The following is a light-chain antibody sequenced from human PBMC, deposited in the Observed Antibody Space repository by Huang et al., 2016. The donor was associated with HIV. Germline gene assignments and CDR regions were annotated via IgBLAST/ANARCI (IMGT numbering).Light chain of an antibody. CDR2: GTS. Sequence: DIQMTQSPSAMSASVGDRVTITCRATQDIFNYLAWFQQKPGKAPKRLIYGTSSLQTGVPSRFSGSGSGTEFTLTTNNLQPEDSATYYCLQHKNFHTPTFGQGTKVEVK. J-gene: IGKJ1*01. V-gene: IGKV1-17*03. CDR3: LQHKNFHTPT. CDR1: QDIFNY.